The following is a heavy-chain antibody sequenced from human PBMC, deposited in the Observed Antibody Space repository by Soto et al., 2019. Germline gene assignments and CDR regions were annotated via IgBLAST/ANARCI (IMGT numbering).Heavy chain of an antibody. CDR3: AREGRGKKAGYNGLVSLGY. V-gene: IGHV1-69*06. CDR1: GSRFSNYV. D-gene: IGHD2-2*02. CDR2: IIPIFNST. J-gene: IGHJ4*02. Sequence: SVKVSCKVSGSRFSNYVISWVRQAPGRGLEWLGRIIPIFNSTKYAQSFQGRVTITADKSTSTASLELSSLRSDDTAVYYCAREGRGKKAGYNGLVSLGYWGQGTLVTVSS.